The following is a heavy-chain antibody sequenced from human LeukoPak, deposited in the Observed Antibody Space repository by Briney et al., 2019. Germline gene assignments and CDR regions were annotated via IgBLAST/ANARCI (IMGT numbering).Heavy chain of an antibody. CDR2: IRFDGTNH. CDR1: GFTFSNYG. D-gene: IGHD1-20*01. J-gene: IGHJ4*02. CDR3: ARDVISRQMITLGLGF. Sequence: GSLRLSCAASGFTFSNYGMHWARQAPGKGLEWVAFIRFDGTNHSYADSVKGRSTISRDTSNKTAYLEMNSLRVDDTAVYYCARDVISRQMITLGLGFWGQGTLVTVSS. V-gene: IGHV3-30*02.